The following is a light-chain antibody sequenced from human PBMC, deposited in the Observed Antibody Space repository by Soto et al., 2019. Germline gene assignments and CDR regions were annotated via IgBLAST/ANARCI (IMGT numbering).Light chain of an antibody. CDR3: SSYTIRSTVV. CDR1: SSDVGAYNY. J-gene: IGLJ2*01. CDR2: DVA. V-gene: IGLV2-14*03. Sequence: QSALTQPASVSGSPGQSITISCTGTSSDVGAYNYVSWYQHHPGKAPKLMIYDVANRPSGVSNRFSGSKSDNTASLTISGLQAEDEADYYCSSYTIRSTVVFGGGTKLTVL.